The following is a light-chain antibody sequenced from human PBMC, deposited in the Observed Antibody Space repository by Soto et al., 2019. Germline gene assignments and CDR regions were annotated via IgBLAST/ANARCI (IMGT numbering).Light chain of an antibody. CDR1: QSVSNY. Sequence: ETLLTQSPGTLSLSPGERATLSCRASQSVSNYLAWFQQKPGQAPRLLIFDTTNRDPGTPARFSGSGSVTDFTLTISSLEPEDFAVYYCQQRRNLPYTFGQGTKLEIK. J-gene: IGKJ2*01. CDR3: QQRRNLPYT. V-gene: IGKV3-11*01. CDR2: DTT.